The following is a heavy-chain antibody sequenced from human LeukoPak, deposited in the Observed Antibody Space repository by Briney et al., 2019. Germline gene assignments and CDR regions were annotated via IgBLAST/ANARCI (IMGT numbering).Heavy chain of an antibody. CDR3: ARDQSRYSSSWFPYYYYGMDV. CDR1: GYTLTELS. D-gene: IGHD6-13*01. CDR2: ISAYNGNT. Sequence: ASVKVSCKVSGYTLTELSMHWVRQAPGKGLEWMGWISAYNGNTNYAQKLQGRVTMTTDTSTSTAYMELRSLRSDDTAVYYCARDQSRYSSSWFPYYYYGMDVWGQGTTVTVSS. V-gene: IGHV1-18*01. J-gene: IGHJ6*02.